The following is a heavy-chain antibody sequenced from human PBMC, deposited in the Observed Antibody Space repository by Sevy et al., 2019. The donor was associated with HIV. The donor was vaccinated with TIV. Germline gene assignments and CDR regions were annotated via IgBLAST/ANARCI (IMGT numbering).Heavy chain of an antibody. D-gene: IGHD2-8*02. Sequence: GESLKISCAASGFAFNSYWMSWVRQAPGKGLEWVGRIKSKTDGGTTDYVAPVKGRFTISRDDSKNTLFLQMNSLKTEDTAVYYCSTDPIIVLLVTDGMDVWGQGTTVTVSS. CDR2: IKSKTDGGTT. V-gene: IGHV3-15*01. J-gene: IGHJ6*02. CDR3: STDPIIVLLVTDGMDV. CDR1: GFAFNSYW.